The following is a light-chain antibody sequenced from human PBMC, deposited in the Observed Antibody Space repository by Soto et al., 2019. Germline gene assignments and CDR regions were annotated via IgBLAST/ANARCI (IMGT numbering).Light chain of an antibody. CDR1: QSFSDY. CDR2: KAS. J-gene: IGKJ1*01. CDR3: QQDTSPPCV. V-gene: IGKV1-5*03. Sequence: DIQMTQSHKSLSASVGDRVTITCGSSQSFSDYLAWYQQKPGRAPELLIYKASYLLCGVPSRFSGSGSGTEFTLTISSLQADDFATYYCQQDTSPPCVFGEGTKVDIK.